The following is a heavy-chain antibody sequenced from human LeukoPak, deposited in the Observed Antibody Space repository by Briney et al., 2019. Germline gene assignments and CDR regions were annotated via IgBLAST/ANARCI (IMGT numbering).Heavy chain of an antibody. J-gene: IGHJ5*02. CDR3: ARHLLIAAAGTLSWFDP. V-gene: IGHV1-46*03. D-gene: IGHD6-13*01. Sequence: ASVKVSCKASGYTFTSYYMHWVRQAPGQGLEWMGIINPSGGSTSYAQKFQGRVTMTRDTSTSTVYMELSSLRSEDTAVYYFARHLLIAAAGTLSWFDPWGQGTLVTVSS. CDR1: GYTFTSYY. CDR2: INPSGGST.